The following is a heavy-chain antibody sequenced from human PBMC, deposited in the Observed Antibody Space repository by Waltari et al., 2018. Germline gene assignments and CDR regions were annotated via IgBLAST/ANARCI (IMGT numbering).Heavy chain of an antibody. D-gene: IGHD6-6*01. Sequence: QVLLVQSGAEVKKPGASVKISCKASGYTFTGYYMHWVRQAPGQGLEWMGWINPNSGGTNYAQKFQGTVTMTRDTSISTAYRERSSLTSDDTAVYYCARSSSSSHDYWGQGTLVTVSS. J-gene: IGHJ4*02. V-gene: IGHV1-2*02. CDR1: GYTFTGYY. CDR3: ARSSSSSHDY. CDR2: INPNSGGT.